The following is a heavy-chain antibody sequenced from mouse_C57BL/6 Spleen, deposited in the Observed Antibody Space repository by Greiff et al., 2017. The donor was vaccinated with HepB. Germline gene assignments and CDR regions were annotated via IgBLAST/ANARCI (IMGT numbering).Heavy chain of an antibody. CDR2: INYDGSST. D-gene: IGHD2-4*01. Sequence: DVKLVESEGGLVQPGSSMKLSCTASGFTFSDYYMAWVRQVPEKGLEWVANINYDGSSTYYLDSLKSRFIISRDNAKNILYLQMSSLKSEDTATYYCARYYDYPYWYFDVWGTGTTVTVSS. CDR1: GFTFSDYY. CDR3: ARYYDYPYWYFDV. V-gene: IGHV5-16*01. J-gene: IGHJ1*03.